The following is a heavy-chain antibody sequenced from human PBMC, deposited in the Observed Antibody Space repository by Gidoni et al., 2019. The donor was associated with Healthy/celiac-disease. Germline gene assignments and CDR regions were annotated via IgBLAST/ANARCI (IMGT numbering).Heavy chain of an antibody. CDR3: ARVGDLGYCSSTSCVIGYYYYGMDV. D-gene: IGHD2-2*01. J-gene: IGHJ6*02. CDR1: GFTVSSYS. CDR2: ISSSSSTI. Sequence: EVQLVESGGGWVQPGGSLRLSCAAYGFTVSSYSMIWVRPAPGKGLEWVSYISSSSSTIYYAYSVKGRFTISRDNAKNSLYLQMNSLRDEDTAVYYCARVGDLGYCSSTSCVIGYYYYGMDVWGQGTTVTVSS. V-gene: IGHV3-48*02.